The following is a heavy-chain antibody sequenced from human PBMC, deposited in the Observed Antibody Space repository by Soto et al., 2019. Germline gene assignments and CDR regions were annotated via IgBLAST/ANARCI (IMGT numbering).Heavy chain of an antibody. CDR2: INPSSRAT. CDR1: GYNFVAYY. Sequence: ASVKVSCKASGYNFVAYYMHWVRQAPGQGLEWMGWINPSSRATNFAERFQGRVTMTSDTSISTFYMEIKRLNSDDTAVYFCAKARQYGDYGYIFAFWGEGTLVTV. D-gene: IGHD2-21*02. V-gene: IGHV1-2*02. J-gene: IGHJ4*02. CDR3: AKARQYGDYGYIFAF.